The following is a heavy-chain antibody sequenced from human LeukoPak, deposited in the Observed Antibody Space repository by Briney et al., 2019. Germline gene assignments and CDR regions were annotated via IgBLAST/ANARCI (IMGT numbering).Heavy chain of an antibody. CDR2: IFYTGST. Sequence: SETLSLTCTVSGGSISSYYWSWIRQPPGKGLEWIGCIFYTGSTNYNPSLKSRVTISVLTSKNRFSLKLSSVTAADTAVYYCARPTQYYVSSWWYFDYWGQGTLVTVSS. CDR1: GGSISSYY. D-gene: IGHD3-22*01. CDR3: ARPTQYYVSSWWYFDY. V-gene: IGHV4-59*12. J-gene: IGHJ4*02.